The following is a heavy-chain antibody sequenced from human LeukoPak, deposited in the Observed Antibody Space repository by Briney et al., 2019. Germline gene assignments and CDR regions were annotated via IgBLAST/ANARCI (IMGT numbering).Heavy chain of an antibody. J-gene: IGHJ4*02. CDR1: GYTFTSYY. D-gene: IGHD2-2*01. Sequence: GASVKVSCKASGYTFTSYYMHWVRQAPGQGLEWMGITNPSGGSTSYAQKFQGRVTMTRDTSTSTVYMELSRLRSDDTAVYYCARLSEWGCSSTSCYFGYWGQGTLVTVSS. CDR3: ARLSEWGCSSTSCYFGY. V-gene: IGHV1-46*01. CDR2: TNPSGGST.